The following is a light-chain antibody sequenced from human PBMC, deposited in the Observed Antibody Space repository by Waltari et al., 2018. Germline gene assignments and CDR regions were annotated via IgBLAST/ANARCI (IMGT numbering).Light chain of an antibody. CDR1: QSVSRT. CDR2: DAS. J-gene: IGKJ1*01. V-gene: IGKV3-20*01. CDR3: QKYGTLPAT. Sequence: EIVLTQSPGTLSLSPGERATLSCRASQSVSRTLAWYQQKPGQAPRLLIYDASSRATGSPDRFSGSGSGTDFSLTISRLEPEDFAVYYCQKYGTLPATFGQGTKVESK.